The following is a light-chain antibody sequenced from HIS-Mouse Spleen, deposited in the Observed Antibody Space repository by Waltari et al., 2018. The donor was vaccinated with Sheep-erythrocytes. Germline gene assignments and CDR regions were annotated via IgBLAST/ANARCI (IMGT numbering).Light chain of an antibody. Sequence: HSSYAIAWHQQQPEKGPRYLMKLNSDGSHSKGDGIPDRFSGSSSGAERYLTISSLQSEDEADYYCQTWGTGIRVFVGGTKLTVL. CDR3: QTWGTGIRV. J-gene: IGLJ3*02. CDR1: HSSYA. CDR2: LNSDGSH. V-gene: IGLV4-69*01.